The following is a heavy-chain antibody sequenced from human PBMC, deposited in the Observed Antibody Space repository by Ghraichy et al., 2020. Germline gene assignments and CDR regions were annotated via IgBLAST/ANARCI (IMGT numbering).Heavy chain of an antibody. Sequence: SETLSLTCTVSGGSISSYYWSWIRQPPGKGLEWIGYIYYSGSTNYNPSLKSRVTISVDTSKNQFSLKLSSVTAADTAVYYCARDYGDYGVDLWGRGTLVTVSS. D-gene: IGHD4-17*01. V-gene: IGHV4-59*01. CDR3: ARDYGDYGVDL. CDR2: IYYSGST. CDR1: GGSISSYY. J-gene: IGHJ2*01.